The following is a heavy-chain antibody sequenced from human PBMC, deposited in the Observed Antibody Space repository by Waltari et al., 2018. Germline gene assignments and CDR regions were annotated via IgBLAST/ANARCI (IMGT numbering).Heavy chain of an antibody. CDR1: GFTFRNYP. V-gene: IGHV3-23*03. D-gene: IGHD6-19*01. CDR2: IGSGGSLT. CDR3: TRDSEDRSSPWYAFDY. J-gene: IGHJ4*02. Sequence: EVQLLESGGGLVQPGGSLRLPCAASGFTFRNYPMSWVRQAPGKGLEWVSMIGSGGSLTNYAGAGKGRVTIDRDNAKTTLYLQMTSLRVEDTAVYYCTRDSEDRSSPWYAFDYWGQGTLVTVSS.